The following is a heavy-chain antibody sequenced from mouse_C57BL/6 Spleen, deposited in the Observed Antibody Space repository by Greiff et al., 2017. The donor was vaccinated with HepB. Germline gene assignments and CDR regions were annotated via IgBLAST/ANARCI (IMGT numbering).Heavy chain of an antibody. Sequence: VQLQQPGAELVKPGASVKMSCKASGYTFTSYTMHWVKQRPGQGLEWIGYINPSSGYTKYNQKFKDKATLTADKSSSTAYMQLSSLTSEDSAVYYCARETYYSNLYWYFDVWGTGTTVTVSS. CDR3: ARETYYSNLYWYFDV. J-gene: IGHJ1*03. V-gene: IGHV1S26*01. CDR1: GYTFTSYT. CDR2: INPSSGYT. D-gene: IGHD2-5*01.